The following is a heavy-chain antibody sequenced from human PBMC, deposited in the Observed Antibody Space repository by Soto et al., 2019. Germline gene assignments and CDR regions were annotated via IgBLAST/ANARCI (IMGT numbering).Heavy chain of an antibody. Sequence: GGSLRLSCAASGFTVSSNYMSWVRQAPGKGLEWVSVIYSGGSTYYAVSVKGRFTISRDNSKNTLCLQITSMRAEDTAVYYWARGGDSSSCIAFVIWGQGTMVTVSS. CDR2: IYSGGST. J-gene: IGHJ3*02. D-gene: IGHD6-13*01. CDR3: ARGGDSSSCIAFVI. CDR1: GFTVSSNY. V-gene: IGHV3-53*01.